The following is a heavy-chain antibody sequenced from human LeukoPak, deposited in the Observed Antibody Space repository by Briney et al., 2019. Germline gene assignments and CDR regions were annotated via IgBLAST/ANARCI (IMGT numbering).Heavy chain of an antibody. V-gene: IGHV3-21*01. D-gene: IGHD6-19*01. Sequence: GASLRLSCAASGFTFSSYSMNWVRQAPGKGLEWVSSISSSSSYTYYADSVKGRFTISRDNAKNSLYLQMNSLRAEDTAVYYCARGGTSIAVAGTFDAWGQGTMVTVSS. J-gene: IGHJ5*02. CDR1: GFTFSSYS. CDR3: ARGGTSIAVAGTFDA. CDR2: ISSSSSYT.